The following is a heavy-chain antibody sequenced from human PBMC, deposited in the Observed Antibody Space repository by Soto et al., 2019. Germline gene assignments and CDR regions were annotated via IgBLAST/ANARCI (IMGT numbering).Heavy chain of an antibody. CDR3: ATGGDSGYSYGNYYYGMDV. CDR1: GYTLTELS. CDR2: FDPEDGET. Sequence: ASVKVSCKVSGYTLTELSMHWVRQAPGKGLEWMGGFDPEDGETIYAQKFQGRVTMTEDTSTDTAYMELSSLRSEDTAVYYCATGGDSGYSYGNYYYGMDVWGQGTTVTVSS. D-gene: IGHD5-18*01. V-gene: IGHV1-24*01. J-gene: IGHJ6*02.